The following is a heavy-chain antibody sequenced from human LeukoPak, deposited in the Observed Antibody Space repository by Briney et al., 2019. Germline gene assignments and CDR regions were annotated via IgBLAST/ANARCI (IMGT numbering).Heavy chain of an antibody. J-gene: IGHJ5*02. D-gene: IGHD2-2*01. CDR3: ARDRVVVPAAMSIGYNWFDP. Sequence: SETLSLTCTVSGYSITSGHYWDWIRQPPGKGLEWIGTIYHSGSTYYNPSLKSRVTISVDTSKSQFSLRLNSITAADTAVYYCARDRVVVPAAMSIGYNWFDPWGQGTLVTVSS. CDR1: GYSITSGHY. CDR2: IYHSGST. V-gene: IGHV4-38-2*02.